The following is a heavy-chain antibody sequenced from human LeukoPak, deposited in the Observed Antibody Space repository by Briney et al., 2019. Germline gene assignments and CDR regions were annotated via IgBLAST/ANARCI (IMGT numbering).Heavy chain of an antibody. CDR3: ARGLLGDYAIDY. J-gene: IGHJ4*02. CDR2: MNPNSGNT. D-gene: IGHD4-17*01. V-gene: IGHV1-8*01. Sequence: ASVKVSCKASGYTFTSYDINWVRQATGQGLEWMGWMNPNSGNTGYAQKFQGRVTMTRNTSISTAYMELSSLRSEVTAVYYCARGLLGDYAIDYWGQGTLVTVSS. CDR1: GYTFTSYD.